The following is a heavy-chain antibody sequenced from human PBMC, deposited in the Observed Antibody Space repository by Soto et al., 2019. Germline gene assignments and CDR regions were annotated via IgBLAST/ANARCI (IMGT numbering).Heavy chain of an antibody. Sequence: GESLKISCKGSGYSFTSYWIGWVRQMPGKGLEWMGIIYPGDSDTRYSPSFQGQVTTSADKTISTAYLQWSSLKASETAMYYCARAYSAIQSHWFDPWGQGTLVTVSS. J-gene: IGHJ5*02. CDR2: IYPGDSDT. CDR1: GYSFTSYW. CDR3: ARAYSAIQSHWFDP. D-gene: IGHD6-13*01. V-gene: IGHV5-51*01.